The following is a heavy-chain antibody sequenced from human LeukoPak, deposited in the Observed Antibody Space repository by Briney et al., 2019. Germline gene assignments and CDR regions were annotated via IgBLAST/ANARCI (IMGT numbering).Heavy chain of an antibody. D-gene: IGHD3-22*01. J-gene: IGHJ4*02. CDR2: ISWDGGST. Sequence: PGGSLRLSCAASGFTFDDYTMHWVRHAPGKGLEWVSLISWDGGSTYYADSVKGRFTISRDNSKNSLYLQMNSLRTEDTALYYCARDHSSDYYDSSGTDYWGQGTLVTVSS. V-gene: IGHV3-43*01. CDR1: GFTFDDYT. CDR3: ARDHSSDYYDSSGTDY.